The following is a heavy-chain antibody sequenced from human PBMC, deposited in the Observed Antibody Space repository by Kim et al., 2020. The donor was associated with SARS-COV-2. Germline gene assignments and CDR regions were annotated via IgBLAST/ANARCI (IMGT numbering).Heavy chain of an antibody. J-gene: IGHJ5*02. CDR1: GITFSSYA. CDR3: AKSTTYSGSYPTDFDP. Sequence: GGSLRLSCEVSGITFSSYAINWVRQVPGKGLEWVSVISGSGVSTYFADSVKGRFTVSRDNSKSTLHVQMNSLRVADTAVYYCAKSTTYSGSYPTDFDPWG. CDR2: ISGSGVST. V-gene: IGHV3-23*01. D-gene: IGHD1-26*01.